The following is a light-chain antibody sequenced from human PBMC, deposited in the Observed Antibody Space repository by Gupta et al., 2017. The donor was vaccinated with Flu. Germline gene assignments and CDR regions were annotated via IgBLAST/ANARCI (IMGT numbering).Light chain of an antibody. CDR2: QFL. CDR3: SSYTNATPFFF. CDR1: SSDIGGYDY. Sequence: IAISCTGTSSDIGGYDYVSWYQQHPGKAPKLLLFQFLLPPTCTSPLFSCSSSLNTSSLTISGLLAEDEAFYYFSSYTNATPFFFFGGGTKLTVL. V-gene: IGLV2-14*01. J-gene: IGLJ2*01.